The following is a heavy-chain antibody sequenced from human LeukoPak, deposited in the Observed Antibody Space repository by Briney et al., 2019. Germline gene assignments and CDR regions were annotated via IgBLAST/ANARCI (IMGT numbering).Heavy chain of an antibody. V-gene: IGHV3-30*02. J-gene: IGHJ1*01. CDR3: ASNDYGDALEYFQH. CDR2: IRYDGSNK. CDR1: GFTFSSYG. D-gene: IGHD4-17*01. Sequence: GGSLRLSCAASGFTFSSYGMHWVRQAPGKGLEWVAFIRYDGSNKYYADSVKGRFTISRDKSKNTLYLQMNSLRAEDTAVYYCASNDYGDALEYFQHWGQGTLVTVSS.